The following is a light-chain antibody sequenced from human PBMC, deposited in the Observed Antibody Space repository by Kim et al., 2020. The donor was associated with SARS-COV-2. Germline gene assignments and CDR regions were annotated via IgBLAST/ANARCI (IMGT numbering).Light chain of an antibody. Sequence: EIVLTQSPGTLSLSPAERATLSCRASQSVSSSYLAWYQQKPGQAPRLLIYGASSRATGIPDRFSGSGSGTDFTLTISRLEPEDFAVYYCQQYGSSPPYTFVQGTKLEI. J-gene: IGKJ2*01. CDR3: QQYGSSPPYT. V-gene: IGKV3-20*01. CDR2: GAS. CDR1: QSVSSSY.